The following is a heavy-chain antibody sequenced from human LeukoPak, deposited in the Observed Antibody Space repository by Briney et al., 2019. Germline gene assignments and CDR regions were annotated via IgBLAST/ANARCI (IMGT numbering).Heavy chain of an antibody. CDR1: GGSINDYY. Sequence: SETLSLTCAVSGGSINDYYWSWIRRSSGKGLEWIGYIYYSGSTNYNPSLKSRVTISIDTSKTRFSLSLSSVTAADTAVYYCARGFYNSGTYSGYFQHWGQGTLVTVSS. V-gene: IGHV4-59*01. D-gene: IGHD3-10*01. J-gene: IGHJ1*01. CDR2: IYYSGST. CDR3: ARGFYNSGTYSGYFQH.